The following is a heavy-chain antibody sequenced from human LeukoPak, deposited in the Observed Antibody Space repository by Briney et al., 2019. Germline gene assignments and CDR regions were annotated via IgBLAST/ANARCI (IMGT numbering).Heavy chain of an antibody. V-gene: IGHV3-21*01. Sequence: KTGGSLRLSCAASGFTFSSYSMNWVRQAPGKGLEWVSSISSSSSYIYYGDSVKGRFTISRDNAKNSLYLQMNSLRAEDTAVYYCARDEVPSYYDSSGYYYYWGQGTLVTVSS. J-gene: IGHJ4*02. CDR2: ISSSSSYI. CDR3: ARDEVPSYYDSSGYYYY. D-gene: IGHD3-22*01. CDR1: GFTFSSYS.